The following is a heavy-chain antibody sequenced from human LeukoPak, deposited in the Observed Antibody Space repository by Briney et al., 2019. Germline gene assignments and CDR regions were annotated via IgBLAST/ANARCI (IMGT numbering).Heavy chain of an antibody. Sequence: GASVKVSCKASGYTFTGYYMHWVRQAPGQGLEWMGWLNPNSGNAGYAQKFQGRVTISRNTSISTAYMELSSLRSDDTAIYYCARRKFLGWFDPWGQGNLVTVSS. CDR2: LNPNSGNA. CDR1: GYTFTGYY. J-gene: IGHJ5*02. CDR3: ARRKFLGWFDP. D-gene: IGHD7-27*01. V-gene: IGHV1-8*03.